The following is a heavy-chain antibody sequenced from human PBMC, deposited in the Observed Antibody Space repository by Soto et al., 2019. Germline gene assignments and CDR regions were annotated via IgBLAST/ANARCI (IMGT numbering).Heavy chain of an antibody. CDR1: GFTFSSYA. J-gene: IGHJ6*02. V-gene: IGHV3-23*01. D-gene: IGHD3-3*01. CDR2: ISGSGGST. Sequence: GGSLRLSCAASGFTFSSYAMSWVRQAPGKGLEWVSAISGSGGSTYYADSVKGRFTISRDDSKDTLYLQMNSLRAEDTAVYYCAKETNPAWTDGMDVWGQGTTVTVSS. CDR3: AKETNPAWTDGMDV.